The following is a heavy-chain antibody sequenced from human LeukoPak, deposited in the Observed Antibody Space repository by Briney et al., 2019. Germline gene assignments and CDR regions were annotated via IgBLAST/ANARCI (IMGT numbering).Heavy chain of an antibody. D-gene: IGHD3-10*01. CDR2: IYYSGST. Sequence: PSETLSLTCTVSGGSISSSSYYWGWIRQPPGKGLEWIGSIYYSGSTYYNPSLKSRVTISVDTSKNQFSLKLSAVTAADTAVYYGARCISMVRGVIRPPDYWGQGTLVSVSS. V-gene: IGHV4-39*01. J-gene: IGHJ4*02. CDR1: GGSISSSSYY. CDR3: ARCISMVRGVIRPPDY.